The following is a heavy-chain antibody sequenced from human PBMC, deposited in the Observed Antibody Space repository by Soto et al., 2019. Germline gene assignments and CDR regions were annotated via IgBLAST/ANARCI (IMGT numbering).Heavy chain of an antibody. CDR1: GGTFSISA. J-gene: IGHJ6*02. D-gene: IGHD2-2*01. CDR3: AKIRGQVPAAKVRFYYYDGMDV. CDR2: IIPIFGTA. V-gene: IGHV1-69*01. Sequence: QVQLVQSGAEVKKPGSSVKVSCKASGGTFSISAISWVRQSPGQGLEWMGGIIPIFGTANYAQKFQGRVTITADESTSTAYMELSSLRSEDTAVSYCAKIRGQVPAAKVRFYYYDGMDVWGQGTKVTVSS.